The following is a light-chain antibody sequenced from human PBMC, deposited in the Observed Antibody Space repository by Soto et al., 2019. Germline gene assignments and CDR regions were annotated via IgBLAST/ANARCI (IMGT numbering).Light chain of an antibody. V-gene: IGKV3-20*01. CDR1: QSVTGSY. J-gene: IGKJ3*01. CDR3: QQYGSSPPFT. Sequence: EIVLTQSPDTLSLSPGERATLSCRASQSVTGSYLAWYQHKPGQAHRLLIYGASTRATGIPDRFSGSGSGTDFTLTISRLEPEDFAVYYCQQYGSSPPFTFGPGTKVDLK. CDR2: GAS.